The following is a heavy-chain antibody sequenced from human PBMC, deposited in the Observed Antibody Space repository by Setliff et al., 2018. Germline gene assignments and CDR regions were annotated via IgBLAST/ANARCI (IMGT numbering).Heavy chain of an antibody. Sequence: GESLKISCQGSGYRFTNYWIGWVRQMPGKGLEWMGIIYPGDSDTKYSPSFQGLVTISADKSINTAYLQWSSLKASDAATYYCARLAVRNTVYYYFTDVWGKGTSVTVSS. CDR2: IYPGDSDT. D-gene: IGHD2-2*02. V-gene: IGHV5-51*01. CDR1: GYRFTNYW. J-gene: IGHJ6*03. CDR3: ARLAVRNTVYYYFTDV.